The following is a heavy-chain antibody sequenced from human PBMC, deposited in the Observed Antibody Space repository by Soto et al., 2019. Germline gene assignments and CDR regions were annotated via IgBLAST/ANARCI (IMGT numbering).Heavy chain of an antibody. CDR2: ISWNSSSI. V-gene: IGHV3-9*01. J-gene: IGHJ4*02. CDR3: AKDISPRYGSGSYYSRGGFDY. D-gene: IGHD3-10*01. CDR1: GFTFDDYA. Sequence: EVQLVESGGGLVQPGRSLRLSCAASGFTFDDYAMHWVRQAPGKGLECVSGISWNSSSIGYADSVKGRFTISRDNAKNSLYLQMNGLRAEDTALYYCAKDISPRYGSGSYYSRGGFDYWGQGTLVTVSS.